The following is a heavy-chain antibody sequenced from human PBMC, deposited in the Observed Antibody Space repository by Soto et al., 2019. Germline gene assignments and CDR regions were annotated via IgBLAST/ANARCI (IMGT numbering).Heavy chain of an antibody. Sequence: GGSLRLSCAASGFTFSSCAMGWVRQAPGKGLEWVSDIIDSGGSTYYADSVKGRFTISRDNSKSTLYLQMNSLRAEDTTLYFCAKGRSYYYYYGVGVWGQGTTVTVSS. J-gene: IGHJ6*02. V-gene: IGHV3-23*01. CDR1: GFTFSSCA. CDR3: AKGRSYYYYYGVGV. CDR2: IIDSGGST.